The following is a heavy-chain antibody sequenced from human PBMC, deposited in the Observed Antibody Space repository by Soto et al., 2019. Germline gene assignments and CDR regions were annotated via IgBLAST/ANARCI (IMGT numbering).Heavy chain of an antibody. CDR3: AKHLDYGDYVSLLDY. CDR1: GFTFSSYG. Sequence: GGSLRLSCAASGFTFSSYGMHWVRQAPGKGLEWVAVISYDGSNKYYADSVKGRFTISRDNSKNTLYLQMNSLRAEDTAVYYCAKHLDYGDYVSLLDYWGQGTLVTVSS. D-gene: IGHD4-17*01. J-gene: IGHJ4*02. CDR2: ISYDGSNK. V-gene: IGHV3-30*18.